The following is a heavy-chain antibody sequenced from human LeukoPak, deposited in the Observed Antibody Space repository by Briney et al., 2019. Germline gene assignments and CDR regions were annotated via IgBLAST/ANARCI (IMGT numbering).Heavy chain of an antibody. CDR2: IYHSGST. CDR3: AKGYCSNITCYDDRGAFDY. J-gene: IGHJ4*02. V-gene: IGHV4-38-2*02. Sequence: SETLSLTCSVSGYSISSGNYWGWIRQPPGKGLEWIGSIYHSGSTYYNSSLKSRVTISVDTSKNQFSLKLSSVTAADTAVYYCAKGYCSNITCYDDRGAFDYWGQGTLVTVSS. D-gene: IGHD2-2*01. CDR1: GYSISSGNY.